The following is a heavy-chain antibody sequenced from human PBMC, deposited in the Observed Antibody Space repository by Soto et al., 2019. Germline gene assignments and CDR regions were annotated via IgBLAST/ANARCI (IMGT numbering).Heavy chain of an antibody. CDR3: ARVAHQSLDY. Sequence: ASVKVSCKASGGTFTNYHIHWVRQAPGQGLEWLGIINPSDGGTGYAQKFQGRVTMTRDTSTSTVYMDMSSLRSEDTAVYYCARVAHQSLDYWGLGTLVTVSS. J-gene: IGHJ4*02. D-gene: IGHD5-12*01. CDR2: INPSDGGT. CDR1: GGTFTNYH. V-gene: IGHV1-46*01.